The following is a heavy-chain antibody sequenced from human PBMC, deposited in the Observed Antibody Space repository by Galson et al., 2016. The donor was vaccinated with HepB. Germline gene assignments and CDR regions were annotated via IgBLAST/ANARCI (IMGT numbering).Heavy chain of an antibody. CDR3: ARDRGSYCGGDCSDYYFDH. Sequence: SLRLSCAASGFTFSDYYMSWIRQAPGKGLEWVSYISVTSTYTNYADSVKGRFTVSRDNAKNSLYLQMNTLRAEDTAIYYCARDRGSYCGGDCSDYYFDHWGQGTLVTVSS. J-gene: IGHJ4*02. CDR1: GFTFSDYY. D-gene: IGHD2-21*02. V-gene: IGHV3-11*06. CDR2: ISVTSTYT.